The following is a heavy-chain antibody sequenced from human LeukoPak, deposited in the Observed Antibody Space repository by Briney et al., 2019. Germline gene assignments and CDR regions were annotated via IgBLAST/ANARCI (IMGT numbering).Heavy chain of an antibody. Sequence: GRSLRLSCAASGXTFSSYGMHWVRQAPGKGLEWVAVIWYDGSNKYYADSVKDRFTISRDNSKNTLYLQMNSLRAEDTAVYYCARVEEVFRYCSGGSCYGIGYWGQGTLVTVSS. CDR3: ARVEEVFRYCSGGSCYGIGY. CDR2: IWYDGSNK. J-gene: IGHJ4*02. V-gene: IGHV3-33*01. D-gene: IGHD2-15*01. CDR1: GXTFSSYG.